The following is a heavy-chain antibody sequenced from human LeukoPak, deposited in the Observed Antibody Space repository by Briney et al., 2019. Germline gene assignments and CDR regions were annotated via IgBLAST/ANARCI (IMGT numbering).Heavy chain of an antibody. V-gene: IGHV4-39*01. D-gene: IGHD6-19*01. Sequence: LRLSCAASGFAFISYSINWVRQPPGKGLEWIGSIYYSGSTYYNPSLKSRVSISVDTSKDQFSLKLSSVTAADTAVYYCARHRDSSGWYDFDYWGQGTLVTVSS. CDR1: GFAFISYSIN. CDR2: IYYSGST. CDR3: ARHRDSSGWYDFDY. J-gene: IGHJ4*02.